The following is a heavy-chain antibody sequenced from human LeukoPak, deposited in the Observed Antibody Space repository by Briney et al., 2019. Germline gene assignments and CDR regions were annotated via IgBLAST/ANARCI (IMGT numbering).Heavy chain of an antibody. J-gene: IGHJ4*02. Sequence: XSNXIHWVRQAPXQGLEWMGMIYPRDGSTSYAQKFQGRVTVTRDTSTSTVHMELSGLRSEDTAVYYCARDQEGFDYWGQGTLVTVSS. CDR3: ARDQEGFDY. CDR1: XSNX. CDR2: IYPRDGST. V-gene: IGHV1-46*01.